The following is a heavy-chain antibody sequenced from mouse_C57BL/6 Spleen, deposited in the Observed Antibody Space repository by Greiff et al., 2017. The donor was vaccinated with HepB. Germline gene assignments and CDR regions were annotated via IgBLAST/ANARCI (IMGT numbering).Heavy chain of an antibody. D-gene: IGHD2-4*01. CDR3: VRDEGYDYDWSYAMDY. V-gene: IGHV10-3*01. CDR2: IRSKSSNYAT. CDR1: GFTFNTYA. Sequence: EVKVVESGGGLVQPKGSLKLSCAASGFTFNTYAMHWVRQAPGKGLEWVARIRSKSSNYATYYADSVKDRFTISRDDSQSMLYLQMNNLKTEDTAMYYCVRDEGYDYDWSYAMDYWGQGTSVTVSS. J-gene: IGHJ4*01.